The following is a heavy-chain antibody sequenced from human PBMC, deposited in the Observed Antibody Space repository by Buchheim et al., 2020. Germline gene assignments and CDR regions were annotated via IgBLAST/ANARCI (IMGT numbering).Heavy chain of an antibody. D-gene: IGHD3-22*01. CDR1: GFTFSSYA. CDR2: ISYDGSNK. J-gene: IGHJ4*02. V-gene: IGHV3-30-3*01. Sequence: QVQLVESGGGVVQPGRSLRLSCAASGFTFSSYAMHWVRQAPGKGLEWVAVISYDGSNKYYADSVKGRFTISRDNSKNTLYLQMNSLRAEDTAVYYCAIDGKYDSSGYYYVGGMYYFDYWGQGTL. CDR3: AIDGKYDSSGYYYVGGMYYFDY.